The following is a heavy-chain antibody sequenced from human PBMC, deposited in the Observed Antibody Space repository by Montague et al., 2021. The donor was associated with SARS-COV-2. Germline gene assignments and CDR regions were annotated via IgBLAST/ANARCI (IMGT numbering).Heavy chain of an antibody. J-gene: IGHJ4*02. CDR2: IYHSGSA. V-gene: IGHV4-38-2*02. D-gene: IGHD3-10*01. Sequence: RIYHSGSAYYNPSLKSRDNISVDTSKNQFSLKLSSVTAADTAVYYCARVPDCGHYGSGDYWGQGTLVTVSS. CDR3: ARVPDCGHYGSGDY.